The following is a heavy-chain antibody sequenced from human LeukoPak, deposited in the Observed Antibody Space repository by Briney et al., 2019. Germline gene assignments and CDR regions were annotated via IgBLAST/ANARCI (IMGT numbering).Heavy chain of an antibody. D-gene: IGHD3-10*01. CDR1: GGSFSGYY. CDR2: INHSGST. J-gene: IGHJ3*02. V-gene: IGHV4-34*01. Sequence: PSETLSLTCAVYGGSFSGYYWSWIRQPPGKGLEWIGEINHSGSTNYNPSLKSRVTISVDTSKNQFSLKPSSVTAADTAVYYCARGRRVLPDAFDIWGQGTMVTVSS. CDR3: ARGRRVLPDAFDI.